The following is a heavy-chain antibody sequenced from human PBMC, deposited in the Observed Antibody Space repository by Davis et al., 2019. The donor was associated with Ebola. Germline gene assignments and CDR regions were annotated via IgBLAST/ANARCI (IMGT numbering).Heavy chain of an antibody. CDR2: IYHSGST. D-gene: IGHD2-15*01. J-gene: IGHJ6*02. Sequence: GSLRLSCTVSGGSISSYYWSWIRQPPGKGLEWIGYIYHSGSTYYNPSLKSRVTISVDRSKNQFSLKLSSVTAADTAVYYCARGGSYYYGMDVWGQGTTVTVSS. CDR1: GGSISSYY. CDR3: ARGGSYYYGMDV. V-gene: IGHV4-59*12.